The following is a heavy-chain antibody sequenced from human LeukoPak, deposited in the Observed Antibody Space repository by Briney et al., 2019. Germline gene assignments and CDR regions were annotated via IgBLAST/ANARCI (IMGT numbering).Heavy chain of an antibody. CDR3: ARYLASGTYRFDY. D-gene: IGHD3-16*02. CDR1: GFTFSDYY. J-gene: IGHJ4*02. V-gene: IGHV3-11*01. CDR2: TSTSGKTI. Sequence: GGSLRLSFAASGFTFSDYYMSWIRQAPGKGLEWVSYTSTSGKTIYYGDSVKGRFTISRDNAEKSLYLQMNSLRVDDTAVYYCARYLASGTYRFDYWGQGTLVTVSS.